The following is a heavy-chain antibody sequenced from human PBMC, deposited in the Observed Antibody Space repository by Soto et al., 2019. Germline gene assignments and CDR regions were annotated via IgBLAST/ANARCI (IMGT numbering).Heavy chain of an antibody. CDR1: GYTFTSYA. CDR2: INAGNGNT. D-gene: IGHD6-19*01. V-gene: IGHV1-3*01. CDR3: ARDVRVAVARYYFDS. Sequence: QVQLVQSGAEVKKPGASVKVSCKASGYTFTSYAMHWVRQAPGQRLEWMGWINAGNGNTKYSQKFQGRVTSTRDTSASTAYMELSSLRSEDTAVYYCARDVRVAVARYYFDSWGQGTLVTVSS. J-gene: IGHJ4*02.